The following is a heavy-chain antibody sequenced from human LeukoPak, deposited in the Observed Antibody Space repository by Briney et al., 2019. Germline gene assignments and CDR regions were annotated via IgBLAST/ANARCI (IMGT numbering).Heavy chain of an antibody. CDR1: GFTFSSFD. J-gene: IGHJ3*02. V-gene: IGHV3-21*01. D-gene: IGHD2-2*01. CDR3: ARPLVPAARDAFDI. Sequence: GGSLRLSCAASGFTFSSFDMDWVRQAPGKGLEWVSSISGSSSYMYYADSVRGRFTVSRDNAKNSLSLQMNSLRAEDTAVYYCARPLVPAARDAFDIWGQGTLVTVSS. CDR2: ISGSSSYM.